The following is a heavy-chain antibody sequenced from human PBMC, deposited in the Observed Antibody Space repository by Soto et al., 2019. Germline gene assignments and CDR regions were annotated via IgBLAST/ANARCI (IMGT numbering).Heavy chain of an antibody. CDR1: GFTFSSYG. V-gene: IGHV3-30*18. J-gene: IGHJ3*02. CDR3: AKDQSGAFDI. CDR2: ISYDGSNK. Sequence: VGSLRLSCAASGFTFSSYGMHWVRQAPGKGLEWVAVISYDGSNKYYADSVKGRFTISRDNSKNTLYLQMNSLRAEDTAVYYCAKDQSGAFDIWGQGTMVTVSS.